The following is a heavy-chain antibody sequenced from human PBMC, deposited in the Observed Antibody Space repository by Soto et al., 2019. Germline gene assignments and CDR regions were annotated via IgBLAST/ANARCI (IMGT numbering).Heavy chain of an antibody. V-gene: IGHV3-48*01. D-gene: IGHD2-15*01. Sequence: EVQVVESGGGLVQPGGSLRLSCAASGFTFSHYSMNWVRQAPGKGLEWVSYISSRSTTKFDADSVKGRFTISRDNARNSLYLQMNSLRAEDTAVYYCARDIDGGGQGTLVTVSS. J-gene: IGHJ4*02. CDR2: ISSRSTTK. CDR1: GFTFSHYS. CDR3: ARDIDG.